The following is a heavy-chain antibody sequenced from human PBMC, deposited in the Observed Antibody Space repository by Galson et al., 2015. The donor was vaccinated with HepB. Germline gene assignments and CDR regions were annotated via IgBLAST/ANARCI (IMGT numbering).Heavy chain of an antibody. CDR3: ARLSPEAGIWAFDI. CDR2: IHYTGIT. J-gene: IGHJ3*02. D-gene: IGHD6-13*01. CDR1: GGSVSGHY. V-gene: IGHV4-59*08. Sequence: SETLSLTCTASGGSVSGHYWSWIRQSPGKGLDWVAYIHYTGITSYNPSMKSRLTISVDTSKDQFSLKLNSVTAADAAVYYCARLSPEAGIWAFDIWGQGTVVAVSS.